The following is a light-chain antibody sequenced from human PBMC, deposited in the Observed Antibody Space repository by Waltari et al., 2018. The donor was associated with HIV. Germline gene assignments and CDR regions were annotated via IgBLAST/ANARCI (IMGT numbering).Light chain of an antibody. Sequence: QSVLTQPPSVSGAPGQRVTISCTGSSSNIGAGYDVHWYQQLPGTAPKLLIYGNSNRPSGIPDRFSGSKSGTSATLGITGLQTGDEADYYCGTWDSSLSAVVFGGGTKLTV. CDR1: SSNIGAGYD. CDR2: GNS. V-gene: IGLV1-40*01. J-gene: IGLJ2*01. CDR3: GTWDSSLSAVV.